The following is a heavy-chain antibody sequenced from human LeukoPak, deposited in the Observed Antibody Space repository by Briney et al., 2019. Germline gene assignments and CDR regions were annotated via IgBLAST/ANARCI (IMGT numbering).Heavy chain of an antibody. CDR2: IYYSGST. D-gene: IGHD3-9*01. J-gene: IGHJ5*02. CDR3: ARVGYTIFPFDP. CDR1: AGSVSSTPYY. Sequence: ASETLSLTCSVSAGSVSSTPYYWSWIRQPPGKGLEWIGYIYYSGSTNYNPSLKSRVTISVDTSKNQFSLKLSSVTAADTAVYYCARVGYTIFPFDPWGQGTLVTVSS. V-gene: IGHV4-61*01.